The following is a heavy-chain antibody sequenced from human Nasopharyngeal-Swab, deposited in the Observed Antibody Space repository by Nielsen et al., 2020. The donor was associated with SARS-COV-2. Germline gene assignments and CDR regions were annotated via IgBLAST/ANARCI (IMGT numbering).Heavy chain of an antibody. CDR3: AKEGHNGGKEYYYGMDV. CDR1: GFTFSDIG. V-gene: IGHV3-30*18. CDR2: ISFDGSTK. Sequence: GESLKISCAASGFTFSDIGMYWVRQAPATRLEWVSIISFDGSTKYYADSVKGRFIISRDNSKNTLYLQMNSLRVEDTAVYYCAKEGHNGGKEYYYGMDVWGRGTTVTVSS. D-gene: IGHD4-23*01. J-gene: IGHJ6*02.